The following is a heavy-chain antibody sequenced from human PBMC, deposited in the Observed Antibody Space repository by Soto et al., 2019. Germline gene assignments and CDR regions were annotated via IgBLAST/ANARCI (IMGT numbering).Heavy chain of an antibody. CDR2: IDPSDSQT. CDR3: ARQIYDSDTGPNFQYYFDS. CDR1: GYSFAGYW. V-gene: IGHV5-10-1*01. J-gene: IGHJ4*02. D-gene: IGHD3-22*01. Sequence: GASLKISCNGSGYSFAGYWITWVRQKPGKGLEWMGRIDPSDSQTYYSPSFRGHVTISVTKSITTVFLQWSSLSASDTAMYYCARQIYDSDTGPNFQYYFDSWGQGTPVTVSS.